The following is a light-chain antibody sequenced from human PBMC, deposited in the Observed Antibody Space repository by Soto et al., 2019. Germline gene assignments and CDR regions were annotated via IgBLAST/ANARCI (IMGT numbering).Light chain of an antibody. CDR1: QDISNY. J-gene: IGKJ4*01. V-gene: IGKV1-33*01. CDR2: DAS. CDR3: QQYDNLLLT. Sequence: DIQMTQSPSSXSASVGDRVTITCQASQDISNYLNWYQQKPGKAPKLLIYDASNLETGVPSRFSGSGSGTDFTFTISSLQPEDIATYYCQQYDNLLLTFGGGTKVDTK.